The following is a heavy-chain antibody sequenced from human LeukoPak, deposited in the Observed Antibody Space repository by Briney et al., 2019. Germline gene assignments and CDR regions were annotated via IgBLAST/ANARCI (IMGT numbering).Heavy chain of an antibody. D-gene: IGHD2-21*02. Sequence: GESLKISCKGSGYSFISYWIGWVRQMPGKGLEWMGIIYPGDSDTRYSPSFQGQVTISADKSISTAYLQWSSLQASDTAIYYCARRAYCGGDCYSDYWGQGTLVTVSS. CDR3: ARRAYCGGDCYSDY. J-gene: IGHJ4*02. CDR2: IYPGDSDT. V-gene: IGHV5-51*01. CDR1: GYSFISYW.